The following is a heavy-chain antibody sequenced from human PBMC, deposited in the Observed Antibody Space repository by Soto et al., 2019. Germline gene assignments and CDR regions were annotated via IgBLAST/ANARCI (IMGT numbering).Heavy chain of an antibody. CDR2: IYWDDVK. CDR1: GFSLSTGGVG. CDR3: ARKGSGDYALDY. D-gene: IGHD4-17*01. J-gene: IGHJ4*02. Sequence: QITLKESGPTLVKPTQTLTLTCTLPGFSLSTGGVGVGWIRQSPGKALEWLAVIYWDDVKHYSPSLERRLTITKDTSESEVVLTTTNIDPVDTRTYYCARKGSGDYALDYWGQGILVTVSS. V-gene: IGHV2-5*02.